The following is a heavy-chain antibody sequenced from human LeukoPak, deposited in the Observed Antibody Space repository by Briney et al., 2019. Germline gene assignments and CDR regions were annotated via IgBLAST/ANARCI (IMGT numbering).Heavy chain of an antibody. Sequence: SETLSLTCSVSGGSLTNYYWGWIRQPPGKGLEFIGYIHSDGTTNYNSSLQSRVAISLDTSKIQFSLRLYSVTAADTALYFCARLNFRGGEALHFDSWGQGTLVTVSS. CDR3: ARLNFRGGEALHFDS. J-gene: IGHJ4*02. D-gene: IGHD3-16*01. CDR2: IHSDGTT. CDR1: GGSLTNYY. V-gene: IGHV4-4*09.